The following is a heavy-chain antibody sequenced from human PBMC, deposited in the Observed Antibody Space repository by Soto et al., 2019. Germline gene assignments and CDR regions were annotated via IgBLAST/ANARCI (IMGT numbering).Heavy chain of an antibody. Sequence: ASVKVSCKASGYTFTSYGISWVRQAPGQGLEWMGWISAYNGNTNYAQKLQGRVTMTTDTSTSTAYMELRSLRSDDTAVYYCARSDSNHGDYYYYYGMDVWGQGTTVTVS. CDR2: ISAYNGNT. D-gene: IGHD3-22*01. V-gene: IGHV1-18*01. CDR3: ARSDSNHGDYYYYYGMDV. J-gene: IGHJ6*02. CDR1: GYTFTSYG.